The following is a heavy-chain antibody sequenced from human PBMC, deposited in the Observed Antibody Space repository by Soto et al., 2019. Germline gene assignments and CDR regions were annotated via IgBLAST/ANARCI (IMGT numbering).Heavy chain of an antibody. V-gene: IGHV4-34*01. J-gene: IGHJ2*01. Sequence: QVHLQQWGAGLLKPSETLSLTCAVYGGSFSGYYWSWIRQPPGKGLDWIGEINHSGSTNYNPSLKSRVSISVGTSNNQFSLKLSSVTAADTAVYYCARGRGDGYNQHWYFDLWSRGTLVTVSS. CDR2: INHSGST. CDR1: GGSFSGYY. D-gene: IGHD3-10*01. CDR3: ARGRGDGYNQHWYFDL.